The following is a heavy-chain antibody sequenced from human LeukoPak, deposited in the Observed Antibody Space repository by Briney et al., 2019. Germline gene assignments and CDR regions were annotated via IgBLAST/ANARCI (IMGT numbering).Heavy chain of an antibody. J-gene: IGHJ3*02. CDR2: INANSGGT. Sequence: ASVKVSCKASGYTFTGYYMHWVRQAPGQGLEWMGWINANSGGTNYAQKFQGRVTMTRDTSISTAYMELSRLRSDDTAVYYCAREKVGAISGAFDIWGQGTMVTVSS. CDR1: GYTFTGYY. D-gene: IGHD1-26*01. CDR3: AREKVGAISGAFDI. V-gene: IGHV1-2*02.